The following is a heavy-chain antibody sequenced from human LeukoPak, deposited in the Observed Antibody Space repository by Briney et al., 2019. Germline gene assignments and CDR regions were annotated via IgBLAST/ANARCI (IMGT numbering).Heavy chain of an antibody. CDR2: FSSSSSYI. Sequence: PGGSLRLSCAASGFTFSSYSMNWVRQAPGKGLEWVSSFSSSSSYIYYADSVKGRFTISRDNSKNTLYLQMNSLRAEDTAVYYCAKDLRDCSSTSCYKTSFDYWGQGTLVTVSS. CDR3: AKDLRDCSSTSCYKTSFDY. CDR1: GFTFSSYS. V-gene: IGHV3-21*04. J-gene: IGHJ4*02. D-gene: IGHD2-2*02.